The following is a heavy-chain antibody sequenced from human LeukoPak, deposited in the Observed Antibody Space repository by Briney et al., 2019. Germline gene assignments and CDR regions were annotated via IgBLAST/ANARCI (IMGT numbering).Heavy chain of an antibody. V-gene: IGHV3-11*01. Sequence: GGSLRLSCAASGFTFTDYYMGWIRQAPGKALEWLSYISGSGTTIFYADSVKGRFTISRDNAKNSVDLQMNSLRAEDTAVYYCGRDFGLVGTKRSFDLWGQGTMVTVSS. CDR1: GFTFTDYY. D-gene: IGHD1-7*01. J-gene: IGHJ3*01. CDR3: GRDFGLVGTKRSFDL. CDR2: ISGSGTTI.